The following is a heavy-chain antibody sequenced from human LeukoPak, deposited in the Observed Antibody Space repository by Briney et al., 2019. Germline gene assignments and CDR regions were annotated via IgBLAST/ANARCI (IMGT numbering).Heavy chain of an antibody. Sequence: SQALSLTCAISGDRVSSNSASLNWIRQSPSRGLECLGRTYYRSKWYNDYAVSVKSRTTINPDTSKNQFSLQLNSVTPEDTAVYYCARSGVIDMVPFDHWGQGTLVTVSS. V-gene: IGHV6-1*01. CDR1: GDRVSSNSAS. CDR3: ARSGVIDMVPFDH. CDR2: TYYRSKWYN. D-gene: IGHD2-21*01. J-gene: IGHJ4*02.